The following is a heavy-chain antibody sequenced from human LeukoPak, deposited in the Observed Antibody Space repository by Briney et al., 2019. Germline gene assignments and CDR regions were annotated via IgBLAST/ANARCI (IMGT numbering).Heavy chain of an antibody. CDR3: ARVPRGAAAGTKGGNWFDP. J-gene: IGHJ5*02. D-gene: IGHD6-13*01. V-gene: IGHV1-2*02. CDR2: LNPNSGDT. CDR1: GYTFTDYY. Sequence: ASVKVSCKASGYTFTDYYMHWVRQAPGQGLEWMGWLNPNSGDTNYAQKFQGRVTMTRDTSISTAYMELSRLRSDDTAVYYCARVPRGAAAGTKGGNWFDPWGQGTLVTVSS.